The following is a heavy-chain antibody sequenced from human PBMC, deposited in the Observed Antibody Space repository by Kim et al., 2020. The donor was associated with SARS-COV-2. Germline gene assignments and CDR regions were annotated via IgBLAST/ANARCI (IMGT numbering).Heavy chain of an antibody. D-gene: IGHD6-19*01. CDR1: GFTFSSYS. V-gene: IGHV3-48*02. J-gene: IGHJ4*02. Sequence: GGSLRLSCAASGFTFSSYSMNWVRQAPGKGLEWVSYISSSSSTIYYADSVKGRFTISRDNAKNSLYLQMNSLRDEDTAVYYCARVRSSGWYSGLGYWGQGTLVTVSS. CDR2: ISSSSSTI. CDR3: ARVRSSGWYSGLGY.